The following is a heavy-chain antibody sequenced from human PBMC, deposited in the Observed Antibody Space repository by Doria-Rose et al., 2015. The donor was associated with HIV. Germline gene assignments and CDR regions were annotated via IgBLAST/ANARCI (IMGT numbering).Heavy chain of an antibody. J-gene: IGHJ4*02. Sequence: SGPVLVKPTETLTLTCTVSGVSLSSPGMGVSWIRQPPGKALEWLANIFSYNERSYKTSVKSRLTISRGASKSQVVLTMTDMDPVDTATYYCARIKSSRWYHKYYFDFWGQGTLVIVSA. D-gene: IGHD6-13*01. V-gene: IGHV2-26*01. CDR1: GVSLSSPGMG. CDR2: IFSYNER. CDR3: ARIKSSRWYHKYYFDF.